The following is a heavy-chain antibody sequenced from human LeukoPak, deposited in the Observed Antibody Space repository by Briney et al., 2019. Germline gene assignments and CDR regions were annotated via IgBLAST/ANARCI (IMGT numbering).Heavy chain of an antibody. CDR3: ARVLPIGGVPMDGSRYKWFAP. J-gene: IGHJ5*02. CDR1: GGTFSSYA. V-gene: IGHV1-69*05. Sequence: GSSVKVSCKASGGTFSSYAISWVRQAPGQGLEWMGGIIPIFGTANYAQKFQGRVTITTDESTSTAYMELSSLRSEDTAVYYCARVLPIGGVPMDGSRYKWFAPWGEGNLLTVSS. D-gene: IGHD2-8*02. CDR2: IIPIFGTA.